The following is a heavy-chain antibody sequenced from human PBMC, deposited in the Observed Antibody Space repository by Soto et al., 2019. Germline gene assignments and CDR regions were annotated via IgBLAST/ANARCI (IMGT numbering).Heavy chain of an antibody. CDR3: AKEVDSSGWYDAFDI. CDR1: GFTFSGYN. D-gene: IGHD6-19*01. Sequence: GGSLRLSCAASGFTFSGYNMNWVRQAPGKGLEWVSYISSSSTTIYYADSVKGRFTISRDNAKNSLYLQMNSLGAEDTAIYYCAKEVDSSGWYDAFDIWGQGTMVTVSS. J-gene: IGHJ3*02. CDR2: ISSSSTTI. V-gene: IGHV3-48*01.